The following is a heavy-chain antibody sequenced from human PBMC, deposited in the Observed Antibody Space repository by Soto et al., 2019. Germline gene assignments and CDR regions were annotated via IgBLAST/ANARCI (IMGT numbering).Heavy chain of an antibody. Sequence: SETLSRTYIGFGDPLSLDPCYWTRIGEHPVKGLGWMGDIYPTGKTYYNPSLESRLTMSVDMSKNQFSLNLNSVTAADTAVYFCARAGSSTANWIDTWGQGTLVTVS. J-gene: IGHJ5*02. V-gene: IGHV4-31*03. CDR2: IYPTGKT. D-gene: IGHD2-2*01. CDR3: ARAGSSTANWIDT. CDR1: GDPLSLDPCY.